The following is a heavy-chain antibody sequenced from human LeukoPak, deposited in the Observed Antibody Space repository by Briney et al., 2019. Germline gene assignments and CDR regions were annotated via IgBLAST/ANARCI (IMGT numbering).Heavy chain of an antibody. Sequence: GGSLRLSCAASGFTFSSYGMSWVRQAPGKGLGWVSAISGSGGSTYYADSVKGRFTISRDNSKNTLYLQINGLRAEDTAVYYCAKSREWLVLFDYWGQGTLVTVSS. CDR2: ISGSGGST. D-gene: IGHD6-19*01. CDR3: AKSREWLVLFDY. V-gene: IGHV3-23*01. J-gene: IGHJ4*02. CDR1: GFTFSSYG.